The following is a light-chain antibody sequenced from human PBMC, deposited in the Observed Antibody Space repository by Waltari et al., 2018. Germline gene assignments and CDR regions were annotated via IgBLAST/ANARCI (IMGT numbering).Light chain of an antibody. CDR1: QSLFYISNNKIF. J-gene: IGKJ1*01. V-gene: IGKV4-1*01. Sequence: DIVMTQSPDSMAVSLGERATMNCKTSQSLFYISNNKIFLSWSQQVPGRPPKLLLYWASTRASGVPDRFSGSGSGTDFTLTISSLQAEDVATYYCQQYYSSPWTFGQGTRVEIK. CDR3: QQYYSSPWT. CDR2: WAS.